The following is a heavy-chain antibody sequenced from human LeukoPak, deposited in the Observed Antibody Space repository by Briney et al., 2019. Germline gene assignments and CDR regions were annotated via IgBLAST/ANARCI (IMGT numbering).Heavy chain of an antibody. Sequence: ASVKVSCKASGGTFSSYAISWVRQAPGQGLEWMGWISGYNGQTDYAQKFQGRVTLTTDTSTSTAYMEVRSLTSDDTAMYYCARDVRVSQFDYWGQGTLVTVSS. CDR3: ARDVRVSQFDY. V-gene: IGHV1-18*01. CDR2: ISGYNGQT. CDR1: GGTFSSYA. J-gene: IGHJ4*02.